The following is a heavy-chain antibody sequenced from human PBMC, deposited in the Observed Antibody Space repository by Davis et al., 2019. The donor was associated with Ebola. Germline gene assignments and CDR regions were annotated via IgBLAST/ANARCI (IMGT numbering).Heavy chain of an antibody. D-gene: IGHD6-6*01. CDR1: GYTFTSYA. CDR2: IDTNTGNP. CDR3: AREAPTVPFDY. Sequence: ASVKVSCKASGYTFTSYAMNWVRHAPGQGLEWMGWIDTNTGNPTYAQGFTGRFVFSLDTSVSTAYLQISSLKADDTSVYFCAREAPTVPFDYWGQGTLVTVSS. J-gene: IGHJ4*02. V-gene: IGHV7-4-1*02.